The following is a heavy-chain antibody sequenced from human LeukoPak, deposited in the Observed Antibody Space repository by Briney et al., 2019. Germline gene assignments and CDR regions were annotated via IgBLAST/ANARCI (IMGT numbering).Heavy chain of an antibody. CDR2: ISSSSSYI. V-gene: IGHV3-21*01. J-gene: IGHJ3*02. CDR1: GFTFSSYS. CDR3: ARDSSPGIGDAFDI. Sequence: PGGSLGLSCAASGFTFSSYSMNWVRQAPGKGLEWVSSISSSSSYIYHADAVKGRFTISRDNAKNSLYLQVNSLRAEDTAVYYCARDSSPGIGDAFDIWGQGTMVTASS. D-gene: IGHD6-13*01.